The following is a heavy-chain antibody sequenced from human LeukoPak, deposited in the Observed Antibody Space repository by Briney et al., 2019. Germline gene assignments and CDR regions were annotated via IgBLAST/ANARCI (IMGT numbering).Heavy chain of an antibody. CDR2: VSPGGYT. D-gene: IGHD2-21*01. J-gene: IGHJ5*02. CDR3: ARIRCGRGQARCYNH. CDR1: GVSVSDYY. V-gene: IGHV4-34*01. Sequence: SETLSLTCAVSGVSVSDYYWSWIRQSPEKGLEWIGEVSPGGYTTYNPFLRRRVIISEDTSENQLSLNVTSVTAADTALYYCARIRCGRGQARCYNHWAQGSLVTVSS.